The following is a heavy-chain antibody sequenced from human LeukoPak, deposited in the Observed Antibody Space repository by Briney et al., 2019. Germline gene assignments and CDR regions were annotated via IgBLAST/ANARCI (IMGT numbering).Heavy chain of an antibody. J-gene: IGHJ4*02. Sequence: PGGSLRLSCAASGFAFSNYWMSWVRQAPGKGLEWVANIKRDGNDKYYVDSVKGRFTISRDNAENSLYLEVNSLRAEDTAVYYCARALYTSGWYPDYFDYWGQGILVTVSS. V-gene: IGHV3-7*01. CDR2: IKRDGNDK. CDR3: ARALYTSGWYPDYFDY. CDR1: GFAFSNYW. D-gene: IGHD6-19*01.